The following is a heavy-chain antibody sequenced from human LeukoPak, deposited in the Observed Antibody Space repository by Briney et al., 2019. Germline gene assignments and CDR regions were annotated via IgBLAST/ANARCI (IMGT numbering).Heavy chain of an antibody. V-gene: IGHV3-11*01. CDR3: ARETVTVAGNWCDP. CDR1: GFSFSDYY. J-gene: IGHJ5*02. Sequence: GGSLRLSCAASGFSFSDYYMSWIRQAPGKGLEWVSYISSRSTLIYYADSVKGRFTISRDNAKNSLYLQMNSLRVDDTAVYYCARETVTVAGNWCDPGGQGTLVTVSS. D-gene: IGHD6-19*01. CDR2: ISSRSTLI.